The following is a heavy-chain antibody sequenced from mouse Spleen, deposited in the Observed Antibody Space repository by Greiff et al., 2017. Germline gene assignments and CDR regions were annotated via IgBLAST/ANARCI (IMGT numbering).Heavy chain of an antibody. CDR2: IDPEDGDT. D-gene: IGHD2-10*02. Sequence: VQLQQSGAELVRPGASVKLSCTASGFNIKDYYMHWVKQRPEQGLEWIGRIDPEDGDTEYAPKFQGKATMTADTSSNTAYLQLSSLTSEDTAVYYCTTNKYGNPWFAYWGQGTLVTVSA. CDR1: GFNIKDYY. CDR3: TTNKYGNPWFAY. J-gene: IGHJ3*01. V-gene: IGHV14-1*01.